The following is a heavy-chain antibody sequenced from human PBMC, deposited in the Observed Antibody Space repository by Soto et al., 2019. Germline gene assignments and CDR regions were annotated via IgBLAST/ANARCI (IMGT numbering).Heavy chain of an antibody. V-gene: IGHV1-18*04. Sequence: GASVKVSCKASGYTFTGYYMHWVRQAPGQGLEWMGWINPNSGNTNYAQKLQGRVTMTTDTSTSTAYMELRSLRSDDTAVYYCARVGGAGYYFDYWGQGTLVTVSS. CDR3: ARVGGAGYYFDY. D-gene: IGHD1-26*01. J-gene: IGHJ4*02. CDR2: INPNSGNT. CDR1: GYTFTGYY.